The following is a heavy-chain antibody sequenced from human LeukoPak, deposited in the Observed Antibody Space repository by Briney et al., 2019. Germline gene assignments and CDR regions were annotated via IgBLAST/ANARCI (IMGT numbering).Heavy chain of an antibody. CDR1: GFTFSDYY. CDR3: ARGGNYWPQWWFDP. Sequence: PGGSLRLSCAASGFTFSDYYMSWIRQAPGKGLEWVSYISSSGSTICYADSVKGRFTISRDNAKNSLYLQMNSLRAEDTAVYYCARGGNYWPQWWFDPWGRGTLVSVSS. V-gene: IGHV3-11*01. CDR2: ISSSGSTI. D-gene: IGHD1-26*01. J-gene: IGHJ5*02.